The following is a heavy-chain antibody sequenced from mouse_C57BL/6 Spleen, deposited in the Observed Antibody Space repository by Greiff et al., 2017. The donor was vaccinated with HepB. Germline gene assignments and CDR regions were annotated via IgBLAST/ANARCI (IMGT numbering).Heavy chain of an antibody. Sequence: QVQLQQPGAELVKPGASVKMSCKASGYTFTSYWITWVKQRPGQGLEWIGDIYPGSGSTNYNEKFKSKATLTVDTSSSTAYMQLSSLTSEDSAVYYCARYYYGSSYRYWYFDVWGTGTTVTVSS. CDR1: GYTFTSYW. J-gene: IGHJ1*03. CDR3: ARYYYGSSYRYWYFDV. V-gene: IGHV1-55*01. D-gene: IGHD1-1*01. CDR2: IYPGSGST.